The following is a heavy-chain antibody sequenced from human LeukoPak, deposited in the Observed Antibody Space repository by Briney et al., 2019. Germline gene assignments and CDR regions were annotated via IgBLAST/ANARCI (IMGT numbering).Heavy chain of an antibody. Sequence: SETLSLTCTVSGGSISSYYWSWIRQPPGKGLEWIGYIYYSGSTNYNPSLKSRVTISVDTSKNQFSLKLSSVTAADTAVYYCARAYLEGNYFDYWGQGTLVTVSS. CDR1: GGSISSYY. CDR2: IYYSGST. J-gene: IGHJ4*02. CDR3: ARAYLEGNYFDY. V-gene: IGHV4-59*01.